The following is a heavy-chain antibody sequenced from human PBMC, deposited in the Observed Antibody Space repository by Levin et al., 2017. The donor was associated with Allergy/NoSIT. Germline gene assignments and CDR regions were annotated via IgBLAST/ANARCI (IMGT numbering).Heavy chain of an antibody. CDR2: IYYSGST. CDR1: GGSISSGDYY. J-gene: IGHJ4*02. V-gene: IGHV4-30-4*01. D-gene: IGHD5-18*01. CDR3: ASKRGDSYGYDS. Sequence: PSETLSLTCTVSGGSISSGDYYWSWIRQPPGKGLEWIGYIYYSGSTYYNPSLKSRVTISVDTSKNQFSLKLSSVTAADTAVYYCASKRGDSYGYDSWGQGTLVTVSS.